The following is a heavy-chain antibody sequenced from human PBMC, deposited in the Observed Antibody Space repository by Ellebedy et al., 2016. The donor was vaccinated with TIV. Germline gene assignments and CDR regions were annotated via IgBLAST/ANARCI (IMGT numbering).Heavy chain of an antibody. CDR3: ARDHGYCSGGSCLSPINFDY. D-gene: IGHD2-15*01. Sequence: SVKVSXXASGGTFSSYAISWVRQAPGQGLEWMGGIIPIFGTANYAQKFQGRVTMTRDTSTSTVYMELSSLRSEDTAVYYCARDHGYCSGGSCLSPINFDYWGQGTLVTVSS. V-gene: IGHV1-69*05. CDR1: GGTFSSYA. CDR2: IIPIFGTA. J-gene: IGHJ4*02.